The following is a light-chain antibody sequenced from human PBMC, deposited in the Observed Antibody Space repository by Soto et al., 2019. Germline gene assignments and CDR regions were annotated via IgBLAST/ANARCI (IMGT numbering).Light chain of an antibody. CDR1: RSHIGSTT. CDR2: NNN. J-gene: IGLJ3*02. V-gene: IGLV1-44*01. CDR3: AAWDASLNGVV. Sequence: QSVLTQPPSASGTPGQRVTIACSGSRSHIGSTTVKWYQQLPGTAPKLLIYNNNQRPSGVPDRFSGSKSGTSASLAISGLQSEDEADYYCAAWDASLNGVVFGGGTKLTVL.